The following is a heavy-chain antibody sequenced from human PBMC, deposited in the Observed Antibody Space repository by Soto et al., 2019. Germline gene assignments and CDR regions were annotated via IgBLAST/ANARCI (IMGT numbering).Heavy chain of an antibody. V-gene: IGHV3-30*04. Sequence: QEQLVESGGGVVQPGTSLRLSCTASGFSFSTYAMYWVRQAPGKGLEWVAIISYDGSNAQYADSVKGRFTVARDNSKNTRYLQMHSLTAEDTAVYYCARGGGGVGELLLNSYDAFDLWGQGKLVTVSS. CDR3: ARGGGGVGELLLNSYDAFDL. D-gene: IGHD3-10*01. CDR2: ISYDGSNA. CDR1: GFSFSTYA. J-gene: IGHJ3*01.